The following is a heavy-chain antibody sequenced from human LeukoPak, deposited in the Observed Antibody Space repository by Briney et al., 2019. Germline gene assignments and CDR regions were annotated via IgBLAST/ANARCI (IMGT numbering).Heavy chain of an antibody. V-gene: IGHV3-30-3*01. CDR2: ILYDGNNK. CDR1: GFTFSTYA. Sequence: GRSLRLSCVASGFTFSTYARHWVRQAPGKGLEWVAVILYDGNNKYYADSVKGRFTISRDNSKNTLYLQMNSLRAEDTAVYYCARGRKYSYGTYYYGLDVWGQGTTVTVCS. CDR3: ARGRKYSYGTYYYGLDV. D-gene: IGHD5-18*01. J-gene: IGHJ6*02.